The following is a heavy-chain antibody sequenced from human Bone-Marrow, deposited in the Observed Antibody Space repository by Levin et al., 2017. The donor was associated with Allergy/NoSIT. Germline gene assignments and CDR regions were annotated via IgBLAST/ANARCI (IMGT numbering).Heavy chain of an antibody. CDR2: INPNSGGT. J-gene: IGHJ5*02. V-gene: IGHV1-2*06. CDR3: ARGGYCSSTSCYDNWFDP. Sequence: GGSLRLSCKASGYTFTGYYMHWVRQAPGQGLEWMGRINPNSGGTNYAQKFQGRVTMTRDTSISTAYMELSRLRSDDTAVYYCARGGYCSSTSCYDNWFDPWGQGTLVTVSS. D-gene: IGHD2-2*01. CDR1: GYTFTGYY.